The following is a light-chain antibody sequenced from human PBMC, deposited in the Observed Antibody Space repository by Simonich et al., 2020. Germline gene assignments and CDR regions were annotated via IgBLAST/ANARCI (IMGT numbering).Light chain of an antibody. CDR1: QSVLYSSNNKQY. CDR2: WAS. Sequence: DIVMTQSPDSLAVSLGEMATINCQSIQSVLYSSNNKQYFAWYQQKPVQPPKLLIYWASTREYGGPDRFSGSGSGTDFTLTISSLQAEDVAVYYCQQYYSTPFTFGPGTKVDIK. CDR3: QQYYSTPFT. J-gene: IGKJ3*01. V-gene: IGKV4-1*01.